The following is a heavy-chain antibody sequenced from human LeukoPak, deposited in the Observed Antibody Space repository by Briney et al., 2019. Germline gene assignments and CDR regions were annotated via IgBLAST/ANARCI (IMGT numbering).Heavy chain of an antibody. V-gene: IGHV4-39*01. CDR2: IYYSGST. CDR1: GGSTSSSSYY. J-gene: IGHJ4*02. CDR3: ARLRSTVTILYYFDY. Sequence: SETLSLTCSVSGGSTSSSSYYWGWIRQPPGKGLEWIGTIYYSGSTYYNPSLKSRVTISVDTSKNQFSLKLSSVTAADTAVYYCARLRSTVTILYYFDYWGQGTLVTVSS. D-gene: IGHD4-17*01.